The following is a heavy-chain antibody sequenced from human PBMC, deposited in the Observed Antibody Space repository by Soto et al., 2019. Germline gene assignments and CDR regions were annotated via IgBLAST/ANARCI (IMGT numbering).Heavy chain of an antibody. D-gene: IGHD3-3*01. CDR2: ISSSSSTI. CDR3: ARDIRPHYVGGSGYYTGGGRYGREG. J-gene: IGHJ6*02. CDR1: GFTFSSYS. Sequence: GGSLRLSCAASGFTFSSYSMNWVRQAPGKGLEWVSYISSSSSTIYYADSVKGRFTISRDNAKNSLYLQMNSLRDEDTAVYYCARDIRPHYVGGSGYYTGGGRYGREGWGRG. V-gene: IGHV3-48*02.